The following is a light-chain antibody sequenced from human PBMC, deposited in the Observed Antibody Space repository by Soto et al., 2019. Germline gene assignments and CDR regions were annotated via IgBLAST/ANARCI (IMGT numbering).Light chain of an antibody. V-gene: IGKV3-20*01. CDR2: GAS. CDR1: QSVSNNY. CDR3: QQYGSSLTWT. J-gene: IGKJ1*01. Sequence: EIVLTQSPGTLSLSPWERATLSCRASQSVSNNYLSWYQQKPGQAPRLLLYGASNRATGIPDRFSGSGSGTDFTLTIGRLEPEDFAVYYCQQYGSSLTWTFGQGTKVDIK.